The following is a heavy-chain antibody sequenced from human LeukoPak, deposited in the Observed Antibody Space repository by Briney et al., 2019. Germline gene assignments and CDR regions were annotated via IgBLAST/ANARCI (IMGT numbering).Heavy chain of an antibody. CDR2: IYTSGST. Sequence: SETLSLTCTVSGGFISNYYWSWIRQPAGKGLEWIGRIYTSGSTNYNPSLKSRVIISVDTSKNQFSLKLSSVTAADTAVYYCARDVVVVPAATDAFDIWGQGTMVTVSS. CDR1: GGFISNYY. D-gene: IGHD2-2*01. V-gene: IGHV4-4*07. CDR3: ARDVVVVPAATDAFDI. J-gene: IGHJ3*02.